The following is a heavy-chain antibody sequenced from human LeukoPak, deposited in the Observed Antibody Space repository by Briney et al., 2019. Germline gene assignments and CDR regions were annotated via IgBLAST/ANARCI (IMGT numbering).Heavy chain of an antibody. Sequence: ASVKVSCKASGGTFSSYAISWVRQAPGQGLEWMGWINPNNGGTNCAQEFQGRVTMTRDTSISTAYMELSRLRSDDTAVYYCASEARLYGGSVNYFDYWGQGTLVTVSS. CDR3: ASEARLYGGSVNYFDY. J-gene: IGHJ4*02. V-gene: IGHV1-2*02. CDR2: INPNNGGT. CDR1: GGTFSSYA. D-gene: IGHD4-23*01.